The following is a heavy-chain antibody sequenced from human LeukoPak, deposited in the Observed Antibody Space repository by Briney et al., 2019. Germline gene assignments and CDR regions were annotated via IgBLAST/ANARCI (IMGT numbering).Heavy chain of an antibody. CDR3: ASRYYGSGSYYSGPDYYYYGMDV. Sequence: PMASVKVSCKASGGTFSSYAISWVRQAPGQGLEWMGRIIPILGIANYAQKFQGRVTITTDKSTGTAYMELSSLRSEDTAVYYCASRYYGSGSYYSGPDYYYYGMDVWGQGTTVTVSS. J-gene: IGHJ6*02. CDR1: GGTFSSYA. V-gene: IGHV1-69*04. CDR2: IIPILGIA. D-gene: IGHD3-10*01.